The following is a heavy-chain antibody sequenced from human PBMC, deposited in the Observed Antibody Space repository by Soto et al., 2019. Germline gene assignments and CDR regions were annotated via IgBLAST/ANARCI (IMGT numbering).Heavy chain of an antibody. V-gene: IGHV3-23*01. CDR1: GFTFSSYA. J-gene: IGHJ5*02. CDR3: AKDSSREDYVWGSYRPTTLDS. D-gene: IGHD3-16*02. Sequence: PGGSLRLSCAASGFTFSSYAMSWVRQAPGKGLEWVSAISGSGGSTYYADSVKGRFTISRDNSKNTLYLQMNSLRAEDTAVYYCAKDSSREDYVWGSYRPTTLDSWGQGTLVTVSS. CDR2: ISGSGGST.